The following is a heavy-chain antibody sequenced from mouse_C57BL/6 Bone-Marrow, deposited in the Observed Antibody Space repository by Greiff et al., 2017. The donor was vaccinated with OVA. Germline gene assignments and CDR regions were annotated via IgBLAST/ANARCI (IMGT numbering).Heavy chain of an antibody. V-gene: IGHV1-20*01. D-gene: IGHD1-1*01. CDR1: GYSFTGYF. CDR3: ARWYYGSSPYWYFDV. J-gene: IGHJ1*03. Sequence: EVKLMESGPELVKPGDSVKISCKASGYSFTGYFMNWVMQSHGKSLEWIGRINPYNGDTFYNQKFKGKATLTVDKSSSTAHMELRSLTSEDSAVYYCARWYYGSSPYWYFDVWGTGTTVTVSS. CDR2: INPYNGDT.